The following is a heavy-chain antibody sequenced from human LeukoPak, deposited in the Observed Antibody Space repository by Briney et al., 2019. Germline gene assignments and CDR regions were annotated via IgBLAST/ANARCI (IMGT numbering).Heavy chain of an antibody. D-gene: IGHD4-17*01. CDR2: IYSGGRT. CDR3: ASRTVGDYPYFDH. Sequence: GGSLRLPCAASGFTVSGKYMSWVRQAPGKGLEWVSLIYSGGRTYYADSVKGRFTISRDNSKNTLYLQMNSLRVADTAVYYCASRTVGDYPYFDHWGQGTLVIVSS. CDR1: GFTVSGKY. J-gene: IGHJ4*02. V-gene: IGHV3-66*01.